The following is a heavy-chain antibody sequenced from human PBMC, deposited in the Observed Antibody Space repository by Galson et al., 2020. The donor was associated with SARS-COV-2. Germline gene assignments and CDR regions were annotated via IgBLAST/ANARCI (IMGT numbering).Heavy chain of an antibody. J-gene: IGHJ4*02. CDR3: ASDYLGLGSN. CDR1: GFSFSDHS. Sequence: GGSLRLSCAASGFSFSDHSMDWVRRAPGKGPEWVARTRDTGNTHATEYAASVRGRFTVSRDDSRNSLYLQMNSLKSEDTAIYYCASDYLGLGSNWGQGTLVTVSS. V-gene: IGHV3-72*01. CDR2: TRDTGNTHAT. D-gene: IGHD3-10*01.